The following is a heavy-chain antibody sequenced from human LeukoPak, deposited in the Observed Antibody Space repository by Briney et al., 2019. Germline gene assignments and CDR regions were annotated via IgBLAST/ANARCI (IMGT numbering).Heavy chain of an antibody. V-gene: IGHV3-9*01. CDR2: ISWNSGSI. CDR3: AKDMGYDSSGYLDY. D-gene: IGHD3-22*01. CDR1: GFTFDDYA. Sequence: GRSLRLSCAASGFTFDDYAMHWVRQAPGKGLEWVSGISWNSGSIGYADSVKGRFTISRDNAKSSLYLQMNSLRAEDTALYYCAKDMGYDSSGYLDYWGQGTLVTVSS. J-gene: IGHJ4*02.